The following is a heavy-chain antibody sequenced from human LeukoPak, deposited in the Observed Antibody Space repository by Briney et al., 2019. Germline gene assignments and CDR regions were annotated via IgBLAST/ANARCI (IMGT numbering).Heavy chain of an antibody. CDR1: GGSISSYY. CDR2: IYYSGST. CDR3: ARGTVLGYCTNGICPPFDY. J-gene: IGHJ4*02. D-gene: IGHD2-8*01. Sequence: SETLSLTCTVSGGSISSYYWSWIRQPPGKGLEWIGYIYYSGSTNYNPSLKSRVTISVDTSKNQFSLKLSSVTAADTAVYYCARGTVLGYCTNGICPPFDYWGQGTLVTVSS. V-gene: IGHV4-59*08.